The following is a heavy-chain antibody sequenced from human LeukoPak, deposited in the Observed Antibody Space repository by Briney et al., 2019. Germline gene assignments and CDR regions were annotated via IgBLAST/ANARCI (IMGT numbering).Heavy chain of an antibody. CDR2: VSGGGGGT. CDR1: GFTFSNYA. D-gene: IGHD3/OR15-3a*01. V-gene: IGHV3-23*01. J-gene: IGHJ4*02. CDR3: ARAGTALDPTYFDY. Sequence: GGSLRLSCAASGFTFSNYAMNWVRQAPGKGLEWVSTVSGGGGGTYYADSVKGRFTISRDNSKNTLYLQMNSLRAEDTAVYYCARAGTALDPTYFDYWGQGTLVTVSS.